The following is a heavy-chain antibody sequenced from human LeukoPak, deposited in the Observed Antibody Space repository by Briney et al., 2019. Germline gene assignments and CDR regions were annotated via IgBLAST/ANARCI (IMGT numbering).Heavy chain of an antibody. D-gene: IGHD6-13*01. J-gene: IGHJ4*02. CDR3: ARGTGYSRTPFDY. CDR1: GGSFSGYY. CDR2: INHSGST. V-gene: IGHV4-34*01. Sequence: PSETLSLTCAVYGGSFSGYYWSWIRQPPGKGLEWIREINHSGSTNYNPSLKSRVTISADTSKNQFSLKLSSVTAADTAVYYCARGTGYSRTPFDYWGQGTLVTVSS.